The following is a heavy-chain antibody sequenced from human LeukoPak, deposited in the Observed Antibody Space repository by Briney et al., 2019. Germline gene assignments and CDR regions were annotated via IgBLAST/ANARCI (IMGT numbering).Heavy chain of an antibody. V-gene: IGHV4-34*01. CDR1: GGSFSGYY. D-gene: IGHD6-6*01. CDR3: ATSSIAARFIDY. Sequence: SETLSLTCAVYGGSFSGYYWSWIRQPPGKGLEWIGEINHSGNTNYNPSLKSRVTISVDTSKNQFSLKLSSVTAADTAVYYCATSSIAARFIDYWGQGTLVTVSS. J-gene: IGHJ4*02. CDR2: INHSGNT.